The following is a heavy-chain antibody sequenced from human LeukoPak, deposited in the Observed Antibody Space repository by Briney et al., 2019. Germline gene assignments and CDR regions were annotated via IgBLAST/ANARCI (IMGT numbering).Heavy chain of an antibody. D-gene: IGHD1-26*01. CDR2: IYYSGST. Sequence: PSETLSLTCTVSGGSISSYYWSWLRQPPGKGLEWIGYIYYSGSTNYNPSLKSRVTISVDTSKNQFSLKLSSVTAADTAVYYCARDSPHSGRVDWGQGTLVTVSS. J-gene: IGHJ4*02. V-gene: IGHV4-59*01. CDR1: GGSISSYY. CDR3: ARDSPHSGRVD.